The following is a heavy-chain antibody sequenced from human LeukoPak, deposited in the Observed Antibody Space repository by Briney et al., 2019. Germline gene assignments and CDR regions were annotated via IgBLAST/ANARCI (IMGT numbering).Heavy chain of an antibody. V-gene: IGHV4-38-2*02. Sequence: SETLSLTCSVSGYSISSGYYWGWIRQAPGKGLEWIGNLYHSGSTYYNPSLKSRVSISVDTPKNQFSLNLSSVTAADTAVYYCATEIQNIAGRVYWGQGTLVTVSS. CDR1: GYSISSGYY. CDR3: ATEIQNIAGRVY. CDR2: LYHSGST. J-gene: IGHJ4*02. D-gene: IGHD6-6*01.